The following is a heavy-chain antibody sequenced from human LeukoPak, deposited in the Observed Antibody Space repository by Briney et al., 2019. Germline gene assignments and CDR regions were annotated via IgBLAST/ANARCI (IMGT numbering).Heavy chain of an antibody. CDR3: ARDLRDILTGYYPYYYYYMDV. CDR2: IYYSGST. Sequence: SETLSLTCAVYGGSFSGYYWGWIRQPPGKGLEWIGSIYYSGSTYYNPSLKSRVTISVDTSKNQFSLKLSSVTAADTAVYYCARDLRDILTGYYPYYYYYMDVWGQGTLVTVSS. J-gene: IGHJ6*03. CDR1: GGSFSGYY. V-gene: IGHV4-34*01. D-gene: IGHD3-9*01.